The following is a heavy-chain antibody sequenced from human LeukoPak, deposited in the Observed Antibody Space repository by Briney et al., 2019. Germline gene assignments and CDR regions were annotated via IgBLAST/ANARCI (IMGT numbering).Heavy chain of an antibody. CDR2: INPNSGGT. V-gene: IGHV1-2*02. D-gene: IGHD6-13*01. CDR1: GYTFTGYY. J-gene: IGHJ6*04. CDR3: ARADDGSWPPGMDV. Sequence: ASVKVSCKASGYTFTGYYMRWVRQAPGQGLEWMGWINPNSGGTNYAQKFQGRVTMTRDTSISTAYMELSRLRSDDTAVYYCARADDGSWPPGMDVWGKGTTVTVSS.